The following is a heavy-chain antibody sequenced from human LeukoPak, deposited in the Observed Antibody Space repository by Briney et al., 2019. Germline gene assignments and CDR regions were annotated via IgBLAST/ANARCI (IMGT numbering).Heavy chain of an antibody. CDR2: IYYSGST. V-gene: IGHV4-59*01. CDR3: ARDAKTGDFYYYYYMDV. Sequence: PSETLSLTCTVSGGSISSYYWSWIRQPPGKGLEWIGYIYYSGSTNYNPSLKSRVTISVDTSKNQFSLKLNSVTAADTAVYYCARDAKTGDFYYYYYMDVWGKGTTVTVSS. D-gene: IGHD7-27*01. J-gene: IGHJ6*03. CDR1: GGSISSYY.